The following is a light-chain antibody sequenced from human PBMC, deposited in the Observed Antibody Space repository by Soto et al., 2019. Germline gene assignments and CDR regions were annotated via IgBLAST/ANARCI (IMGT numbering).Light chain of an antibody. CDR2: AAS. V-gene: IGKV1-39*01. J-gene: IGKJ5*01. CDR1: QSISSY. CDR3: QQSYSTPIT. Sequence: DLPMTQSPSSLSASVGDRVTITCRASQSISSYLNGYQQKPGKAPKLLIYAASSLQSGVPSRFSGSVSGTDFTLTISSLQPEDFASYHCQQSYSTPITFGQGTRLEIK.